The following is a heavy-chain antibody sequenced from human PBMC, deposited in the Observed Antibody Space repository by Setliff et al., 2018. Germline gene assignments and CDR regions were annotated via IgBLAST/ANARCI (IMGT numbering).Heavy chain of an antibody. J-gene: IGHJ3*02. Sequence: PGGSLTLSCAASGFTFSSYSMNWVRQAPGEGLEWVSYISSSSSTIYYADSVKGRFTISRDNAKNSLYLQMNSLRAEDTAVYYCAREKHYDSSGYYYAFDIWGQGTKVTVSS. V-gene: IGHV3-48*04. CDR1: GFTFSSYS. CDR2: ISSSSSTI. CDR3: AREKHYDSSGYYYAFDI. D-gene: IGHD3-22*01.